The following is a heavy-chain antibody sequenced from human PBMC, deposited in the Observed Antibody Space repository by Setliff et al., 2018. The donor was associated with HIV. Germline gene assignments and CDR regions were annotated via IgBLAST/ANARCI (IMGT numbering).Heavy chain of an antibody. Sequence: ASVKVSCKTSGGTFSNYAIIWVRQAPGQGPEWMGWISGSNGNTNSAQKFQDRLTMTADPSTSTAFMELRDLRSDDTAVYYCAKAGRGTYYYFDYWGQGSQVTVSS. CDR2: ISGSNGNT. V-gene: IGHV1-18*01. CDR3: AKAGRGTYYYFDY. D-gene: IGHD3-10*01. CDR1: GGTFSNYA. J-gene: IGHJ4*02.